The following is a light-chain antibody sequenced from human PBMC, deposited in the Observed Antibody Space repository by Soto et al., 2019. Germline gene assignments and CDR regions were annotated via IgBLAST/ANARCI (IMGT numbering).Light chain of an antibody. CDR1: SGHSHYA. J-gene: IGLJ2*01. CDR3: QTWGTGVQV. Sequence: QLVLTQSPSASASLGASVKLTYTLSSGHSHYAIAWHQQQPEKGPRYLMKLNSDGSHNKGDGIPDRFSGSSSGAERYLTISSLQSEDEADYYFQTWGTGVQVFGGGTKLTVL. CDR2: LNSDGSH. V-gene: IGLV4-69*01.